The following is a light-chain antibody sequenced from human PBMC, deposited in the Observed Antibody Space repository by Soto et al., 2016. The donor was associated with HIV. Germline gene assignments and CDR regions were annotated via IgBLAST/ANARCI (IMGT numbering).Light chain of an antibody. J-gene: IGKJ3*01. V-gene: IGKV2D-29*01. Sequence: DIVMTQTPLSLSVTPGQPASISCKSSQSLLHSDGKAYLSWYLQKTGQPPHLLIYEVSKRFSGVPNRFSGSGSGTDFTLKISRVEAADVGLYYCMQSIQLHRLTFGPGTKVDIK. CDR2: EVS. CDR1: QSLLHSDGKAY. CDR3: MQSIQLHRLT.